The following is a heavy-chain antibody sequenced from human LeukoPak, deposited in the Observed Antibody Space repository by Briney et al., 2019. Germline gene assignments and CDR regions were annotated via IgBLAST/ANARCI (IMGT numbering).Heavy chain of an antibody. CDR1: GFTFSTYW. Sequence: GGSLRLSCAASGFTFSTYWMSWVRQAPGKGLEWVANIQQDGNEKYYVDSVKGRFTISRDNAKNSLYLQVNSLRAEDTALYYGAKDRIAVAGIDYWGQGTLVTVSS. D-gene: IGHD6-19*01. CDR3: AKDRIAVAGIDY. CDR2: IQQDGNEK. J-gene: IGHJ4*02. V-gene: IGHV3-7*03.